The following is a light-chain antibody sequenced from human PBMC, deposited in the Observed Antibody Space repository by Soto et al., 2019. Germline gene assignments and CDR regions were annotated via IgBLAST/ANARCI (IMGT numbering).Light chain of an antibody. V-gene: IGKV1-27*01. CDR3: QRYNSAPPP. CDR1: QGISNY. CDR2: AAS. Sequence: DIQMTQSPSSLSASVGDRVTITCRASQGISNYLAGYQQKPGRVPQLLIYAASTLQSGVPSRYSGTGSEPDFNLTHCSLQPDDVANDYCQRYNSAPPPFGQGTKVQIK. J-gene: IGKJ1*01.